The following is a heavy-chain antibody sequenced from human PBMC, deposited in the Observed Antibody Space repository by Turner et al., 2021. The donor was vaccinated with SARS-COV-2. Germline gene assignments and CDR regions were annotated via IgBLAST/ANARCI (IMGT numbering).Heavy chain of an antibody. CDR1: GGSISSKS. Sequence: QVHLQESGPGLVKPSETLSLTCTVSGGSISSKSWSWIRQSPGRGLEWIGYFYKIGSIDYNPTLRSRVTISVDTSKNQLSLNQISVTAADTAVYYCARHQGSASGYDHGMNVWGQGTAVIVSS. CDR3: ARHQGSASGYDHGMNV. D-gene: IGHD1-26*01. J-gene: IGHJ6*02. CDR2: FYKIGSI. V-gene: IGHV4-59*08.